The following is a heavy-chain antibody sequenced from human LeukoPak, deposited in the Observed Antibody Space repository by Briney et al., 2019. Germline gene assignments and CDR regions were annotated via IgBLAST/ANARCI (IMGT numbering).Heavy chain of an antibody. CDR2: IDWDDDT. CDR3: ARVTTVTTALDY. D-gene: IGHD4-17*01. V-gene: IGHV2-70*11. J-gene: IGHJ4*02. Sequence: SGPTLVNPTQTLTLTCTFSGFSLTTSGMCVSWIRQPPGTALEWLARIDWDDDTYYSTSLKTRLTISKDTSKNQVVLTMTDMDPVDTATYYCARVTTVTTALDYWGQGTLVTVSS. CDR1: GFSLTTSGMC.